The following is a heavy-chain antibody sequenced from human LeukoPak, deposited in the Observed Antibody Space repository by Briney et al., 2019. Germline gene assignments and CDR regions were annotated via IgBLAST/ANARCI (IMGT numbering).Heavy chain of an antibody. J-gene: IGHJ5*02. CDR1: GGSFSGYY. V-gene: IGHV4-34*01. Sequence: SETLSLTCAVYGGSFSGYYWSWIRQPPGKGLEWMGEINHSESTNYNSSLKSRVTISVDTSKNQFSLKLSSGTAADTAVYYCARDGITIFGVVIIRGFDPWGQGTLVTVSS. CDR2: INHSEST. D-gene: IGHD3-3*01. CDR3: ARDGITIFGVVIIRGFDP.